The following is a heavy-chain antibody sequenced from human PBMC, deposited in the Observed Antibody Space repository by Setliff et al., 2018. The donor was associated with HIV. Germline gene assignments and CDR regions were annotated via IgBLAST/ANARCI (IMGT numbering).Heavy chain of an antibody. D-gene: IGHD3-10*01. CDR3: ARGRYHGFGSYDDS. Sequence: GASVKVSCKASGYTFTSYYVHWVRQAPGQGLEWMGILNPSGDSTAYAQKFQGRVTMTRDTSTSTVYMELSSLKSDDTAVYYRARGRYHGFGSYDDSWGQGTQVTVSS. J-gene: IGHJ4*02. CDR2: LNPSGDST. V-gene: IGHV1-46*01. CDR1: GYTFTSYY.